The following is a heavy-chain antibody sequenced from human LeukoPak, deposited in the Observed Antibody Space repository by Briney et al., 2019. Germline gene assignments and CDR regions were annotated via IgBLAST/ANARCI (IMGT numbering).Heavy chain of an antibody. CDR2: IHTSGDT. CDR3: IVFADSNH. Sequence: GGSLRLSCAASGLTGSHNYVSWVRQAPGKGLEWVSAIHTSGDTCYADSVKGRFTISRDTSKNTLYLQINSLRVEDTAVYYCIVFADSNHWGQGTLVTVSS. J-gene: IGHJ5*02. D-gene: IGHD2-15*01. V-gene: IGHV3-53*01. CDR1: GLTGSHNY.